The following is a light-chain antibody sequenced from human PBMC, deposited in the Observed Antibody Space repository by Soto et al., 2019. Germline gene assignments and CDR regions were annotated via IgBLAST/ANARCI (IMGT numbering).Light chain of an antibody. J-gene: IGKJ3*01. CDR3: QKYNSAPFN. Sequence: DIQMTQSPYSLSASVAARVTINWRASQGISNYLAWYPPKPGKVPKLLIYGASTLQSGVPSRFSGSGSGTDVTLTISSLQPEDVATYYCQKYNSAPFNVGPGNKGAIK. CDR2: GAS. CDR1: QGISNY. V-gene: IGKV1-27*01.